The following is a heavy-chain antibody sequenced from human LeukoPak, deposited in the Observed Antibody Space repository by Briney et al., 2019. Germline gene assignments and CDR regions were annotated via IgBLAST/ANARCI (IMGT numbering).Heavy chain of an antibody. Sequence: SETLSLTCTVSGGSISSGDYYWSWIRQPPGKGLEWIGYIYYSGSTYYNPSLKSRVTISVDTSKSQFSLKLSSVTAADTAVYYCAREEISGWYYVDYWGQGTLVTVSS. V-gene: IGHV4-30-4*08. CDR1: GGSISSGDYY. D-gene: IGHD6-19*01. CDR2: IYYSGST. J-gene: IGHJ4*02. CDR3: AREEISGWYYVDY.